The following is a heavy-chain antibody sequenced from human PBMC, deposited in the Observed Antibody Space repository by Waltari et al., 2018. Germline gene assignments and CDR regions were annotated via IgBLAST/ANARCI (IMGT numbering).Heavy chain of an antibody. CDR2: IYYSGRT. Sequence: QLQLQESGPGLVKPSETLSLTCTVSGGSISSSSYYWVWIRQPPGKGLEWIGSIYYSGRTYYNPSLKSRVTISVDTSKNQFSLKLSSVTAADTAVYYCARSQGQQEKPRYYYYYMDVWGKGTTVTVSS. CDR3: ARSQGQQEKPRYYYYYMDV. V-gene: IGHV4-39*07. CDR1: GGSISSSSYY. J-gene: IGHJ6*03. D-gene: IGHD6-13*01.